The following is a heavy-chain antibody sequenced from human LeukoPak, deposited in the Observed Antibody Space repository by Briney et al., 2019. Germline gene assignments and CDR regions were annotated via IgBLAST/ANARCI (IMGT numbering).Heavy chain of an antibody. D-gene: IGHD3-22*01. J-gene: IGHJ4*02. CDR3: ARGGSSGYYYG. CDR2: IYNSGST. CDR1: GGSISSGGYY. V-gene: IGHV4-31*03. Sequence: SETLSLTCTVSGGSISSGGYYWSWIRQHPGKGLEWIGYIYNSGSTYYNPSLKSRVTISVDTSKNQFSLKLSSVTAADTAVYYCARGGSSGYYYGWGQGTLVTVSS.